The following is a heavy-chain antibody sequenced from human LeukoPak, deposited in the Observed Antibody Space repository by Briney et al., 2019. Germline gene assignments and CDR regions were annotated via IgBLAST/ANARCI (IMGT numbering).Heavy chain of an antibody. CDR3: AKFYFDSSGYYDVFDI. D-gene: IGHD3-22*01. Sequence: SETLSLTCTVSGGSISTYYWSWIRQPPGKGLEWIGFFHDGGSTNYNPSFKSRVTISVDTSKNQVYLKLSSVTAADTAVYFCAKFYFDSSGYYDVFDIWGQGTMVTVSS. CDR2: FHDGGST. J-gene: IGHJ3*02. CDR1: GGSISTYY. V-gene: IGHV4-59*01.